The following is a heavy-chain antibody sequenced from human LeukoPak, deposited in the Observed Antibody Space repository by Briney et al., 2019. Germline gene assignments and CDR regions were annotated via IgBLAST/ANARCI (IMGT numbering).Heavy chain of an antibody. CDR3: ARVMAARREDLNWFDP. J-gene: IGHJ5*02. CDR1: GGSINSSGSY. D-gene: IGHD6-6*01. CDR2: IYYSGNT. Sequence: SETLSLTCTVSGGSINSSGSYWGWVRQPPGKGLEWIGSIYYSGNTYNPSLKSRVTISVDTSKNQFSLNLTSVTAADTAVYYCARVMAARREDLNWFDPWGQGTLVTVSS. V-gene: IGHV4-39*07.